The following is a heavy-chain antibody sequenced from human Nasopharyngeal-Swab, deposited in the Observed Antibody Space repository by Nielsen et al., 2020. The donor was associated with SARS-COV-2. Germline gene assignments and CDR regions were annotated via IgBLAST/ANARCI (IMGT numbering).Heavy chain of an antibody. Sequence: SETLSLTCAVYGGSFSGYYWSWIRQPPGKGLEWIGEINHSGSTNYNPSFKSRVTISVDTSKNQFSLRLSSVTAADTAVYYCARASPTYYDSSGYYYHWFDPWGQGTLVTVSS. V-gene: IGHV4-34*01. D-gene: IGHD3-22*01. CDR3: ARASPTYYDSSGYYYHWFDP. J-gene: IGHJ5*02. CDR2: INHSGST. CDR1: GGSFSGYY.